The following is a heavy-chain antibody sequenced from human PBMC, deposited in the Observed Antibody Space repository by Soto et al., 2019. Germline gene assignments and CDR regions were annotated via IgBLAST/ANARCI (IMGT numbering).Heavy chain of an antibody. Sequence: EVQLVESGGDLVQPGGSLRLSCAASGFTVNTAYMSWVRQIPGKGLQWVSIIHSDGTTYYADSVKGRFTVYRDSSKNTVYLQMSSLSAEDTATYYCARAATVTTIFDYWGQGTLVTVSS. CDR3: ARAATVTTIFDY. CDR2: IHSDGTT. J-gene: IGHJ4*02. D-gene: IGHD4-17*01. CDR1: GFTVNTAY. V-gene: IGHV3-66*01.